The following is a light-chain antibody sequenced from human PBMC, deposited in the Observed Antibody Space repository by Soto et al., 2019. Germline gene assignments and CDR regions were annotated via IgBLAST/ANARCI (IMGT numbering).Light chain of an antibody. V-gene: IGKV3-20*01. CDR2: GAS. CDR1: QSVSSSY. CDR3: QQYGSSPRT. Sequence: EIVLTQSPGTLSLSPGERATLSCRASQSVSSSYLAGYQHKPVQAPRLLIYGASSRATGIPDRFSGSGSGTDFTLTISRLEPEDFAVYYCQQYGSSPRTFGQGTKLEIK. J-gene: IGKJ2*01.